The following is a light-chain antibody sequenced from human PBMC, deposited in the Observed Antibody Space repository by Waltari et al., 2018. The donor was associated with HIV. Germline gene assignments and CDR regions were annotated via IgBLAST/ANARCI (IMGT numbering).Light chain of an antibody. CDR2: RNN. Sequence: HSLLTQPPSASGTPGQRVTISCSGRSSNIGSQNVYWYQQLPGTASKLLIYRNNQRPSGVPDRFSGSKSGTSASLSISGLRSEDEADYYCAAWDDSLSGYVFGTGTKVTVL. CDR1: SSNIGSQN. J-gene: IGLJ1*01. CDR3: AAWDDSLSGYV. V-gene: IGLV1-47*01.